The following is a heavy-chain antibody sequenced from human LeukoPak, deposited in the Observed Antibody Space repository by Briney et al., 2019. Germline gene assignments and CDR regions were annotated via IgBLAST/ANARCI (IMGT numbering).Heavy chain of an antibody. CDR3: ARHRYDGNSDDAFDI. V-gene: IGHV4-39*01. Sequence: SETLSLTCTVSGGSISRSTYYWGWIRQSPGTGLEWIGTVYSSGSAYYNPSLKSRVNIAFDTSKNQFSLTLGSVTAADTAVYYCARHRYDGNSDDAFDIWGQGTVVTVSS. CDR1: GGSISRSTYY. D-gene: IGHD4-23*01. CDR2: VYSSGSA. J-gene: IGHJ3*02.